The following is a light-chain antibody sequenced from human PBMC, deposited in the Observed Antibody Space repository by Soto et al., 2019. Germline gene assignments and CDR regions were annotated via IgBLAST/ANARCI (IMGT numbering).Light chain of an antibody. CDR2: DTS. CDR3: LLYYGPDVA. V-gene: IGLV7-46*01. Sequence: QAVVTQEPSLSVSPGGTVTLTCASSTGAVTSGHYPYWFQQKPGQAPRTLIYDTSNRHSWTPARFSGSLLGGKAALTLSGVQPEDEADYYCLLYYGPDVAFGGGTKLTVL. CDR1: TGAVTSGHY. J-gene: IGLJ2*01.